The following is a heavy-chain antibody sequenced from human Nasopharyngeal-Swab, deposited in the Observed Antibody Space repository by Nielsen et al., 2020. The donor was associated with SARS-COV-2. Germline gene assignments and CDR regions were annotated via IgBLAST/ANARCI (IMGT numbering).Heavy chain of an antibody. CDR1: GFRFRDHA. D-gene: IGHD2-2*01. CDR2: ISIIGVTT. J-gene: IGHJ3*02. CDR3: ARSPLRYCSSTSCYPDAFDI. V-gene: IGHV3-23*01. Sequence: GGSLRLSCEVSGFRFRDHAMSWFRQAPGKGLEWFSFISIIGVTTSYADSVKGRFTISRDNSKNTLYLQMNSLRAEDTAVYYCARSPLRYCSSTSCYPDAFDIWGQGTMVTVSS.